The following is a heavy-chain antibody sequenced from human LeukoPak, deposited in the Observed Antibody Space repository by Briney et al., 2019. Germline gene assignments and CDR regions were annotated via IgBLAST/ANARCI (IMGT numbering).Heavy chain of an antibody. D-gene: IGHD3-10*01. J-gene: IGHJ6*04. CDR3: ARARLLWFGELGMDV. Sequence: SETLSLTCAVYGGSFSGYYWSWVRQPPGKGLEWIGEINHSGSTNYNPSLKSRGTISVDTSKNQFSLKLSSVTAADTAVYYCARARLLWFGELGMDVWGKGTTVTVSS. CDR1: GGSFSGYY. V-gene: IGHV4-34*01. CDR2: INHSGST.